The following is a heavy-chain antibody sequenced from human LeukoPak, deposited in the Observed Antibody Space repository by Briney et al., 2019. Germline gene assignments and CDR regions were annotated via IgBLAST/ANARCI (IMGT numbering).Heavy chain of an antibody. V-gene: IGHV1-8*03. CDR2: MNPNSGNT. CDR3: ARGRYSSGWYDY. D-gene: IGHD6-19*01. CDR1: GYTFTRYD. J-gene: IGHJ4*02. Sequence: ASVKVSCKASGYTFTRYDINWVRQATGQGLEWMGWMNPNSGNTGYAQKFQDRVTITRDTSMSTAYMELSSLRSEDTAVYYCARGRYSSGWYDYWGRGTLVTVSS.